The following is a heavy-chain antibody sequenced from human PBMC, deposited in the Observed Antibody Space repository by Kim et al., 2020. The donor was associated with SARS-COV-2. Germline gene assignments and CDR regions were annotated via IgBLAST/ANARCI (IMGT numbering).Heavy chain of an antibody. Sequence: SETLSLTCTVSGGSVSSGSYYWSWIRQPPGKRLEWIGYIYYSGSTNYNPSLKSRVTISVDTSKNQFSLKLSSVTAADTAVYYCARDPGGSAWGQGTLVTVSS. CDR2: IYYSGST. V-gene: IGHV4-61*01. CDR1: GGSVSSGSYY. CDR3: ARDPGGSA. D-gene: IGHD1-26*01. J-gene: IGHJ5*02.